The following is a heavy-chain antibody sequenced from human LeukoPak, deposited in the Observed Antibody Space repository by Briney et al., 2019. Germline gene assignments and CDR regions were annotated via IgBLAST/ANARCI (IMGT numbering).Heavy chain of an antibody. CDR1: GYTFTTYA. V-gene: IGHV7-4-1*02. CDR2: INTNTGNP. Sequence: ASVKVSCKASGYTFTTYAMNWVRQAPGQGLEWMGWINTNTGNPTYAQGFTGRFVFSLDISVSTAYLQISSLKAEDTAVYYCARFSYGDYPDYWGQGTLVTVSS. CDR3: ARFSYGDYPDY. J-gene: IGHJ4*02. D-gene: IGHD4-17*01.